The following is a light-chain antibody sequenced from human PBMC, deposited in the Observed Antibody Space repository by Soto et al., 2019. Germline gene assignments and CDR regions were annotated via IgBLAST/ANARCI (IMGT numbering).Light chain of an antibody. J-gene: IGKJ1*01. CDR1: QSISNW. Sequence: DIQMTQSPSTLSASVGDRVTITCRASQSISNWLAWYQQKPGKAPKLLIYKASSLESGVPSRFSGSGSETEVTLTSSSLQPDDLSTYYCQQYNNFPWTFGQGTKVEIK. CDR3: QQYNNFPWT. CDR2: KAS. V-gene: IGKV1-5*03.